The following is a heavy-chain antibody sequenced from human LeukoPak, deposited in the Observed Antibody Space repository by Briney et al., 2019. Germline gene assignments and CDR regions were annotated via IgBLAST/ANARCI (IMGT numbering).Heavy chain of an antibody. CDR1: GFTFSSYA. V-gene: IGHV3-23*01. CDR3: AKDPNELELEPRYHWIDP. CDR2: ISGSGGST. Sequence: GGSLRLSCAASGFTFSSYAMSWVRQAPGKGLEWVSAISGSGGSTYYADSVKGRFTISRDNSKNTLYLQMNSLRAEDTAVYYCAKDPNELELEPRYHWIDPWGQGTLVTVSS. J-gene: IGHJ5*02. D-gene: IGHD1-7*01.